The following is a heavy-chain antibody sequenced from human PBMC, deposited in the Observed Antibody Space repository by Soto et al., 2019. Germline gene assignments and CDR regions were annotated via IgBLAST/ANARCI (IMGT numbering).Heavy chain of an antibody. V-gene: IGHV3-66*01. Sequence: PGGSLRLSCAASGCTVSSNYMRLVRQAPWKGLEWVSVIYSGGSTYYADSVKGRFTISRDNSKNTLYLQMNSLRAEDTAVYYCVWYYCDSSDYYYYCARGTLVTGSS. CDR1: GCTVSSNY. D-gene: IGHD3-22*01. CDR2: IYSGGST. CDR3: VWYYCDSSDYYYY. J-gene: IGHJ4*02.